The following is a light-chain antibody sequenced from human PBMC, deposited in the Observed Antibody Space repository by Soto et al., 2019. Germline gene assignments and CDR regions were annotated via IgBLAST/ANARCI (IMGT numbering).Light chain of an antibody. CDR2: DVS. CDR1: RSDVGGYNY. V-gene: IGLV2-14*03. J-gene: IGLJ1*01. CDR3: SSYTSSSTEV. Sequence: QSVLTQPASVTGSPGRSITISCTGTRSDVGGYNYVSWYQQHPGKAPKLMIYDVSNRPSGVSNRFSGSKSGNTASLTISGLQAEDEADYYCSSYTSSSTEVFGTGTKVTVL.